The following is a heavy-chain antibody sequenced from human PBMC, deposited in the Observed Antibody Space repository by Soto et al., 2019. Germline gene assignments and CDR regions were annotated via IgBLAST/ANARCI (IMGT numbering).Heavy chain of an antibody. Sequence: HSPTLSPTCAISGDSVSTNSATWDWIRHSPSRGLEWLGRTYYRSKWYNDYAVSVKGRITINPDTSNNQLSLQLNSVTPDDTAVYYCARLIGNSWLDSWGQGTLVTVSS. J-gene: IGHJ5*01. V-gene: IGHV6-1*01. D-gene: IGHD2-8*01. CDR3: ARLIGNSWLDS. CDR1: GDSVSTNSAT. CDR2: TYYRSKWYN.